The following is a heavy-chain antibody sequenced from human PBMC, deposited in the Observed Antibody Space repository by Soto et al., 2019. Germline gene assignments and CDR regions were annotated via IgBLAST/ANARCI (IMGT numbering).Heavy chain of an antibody. CDR3: ARDGLRLEGYWYFDL. J-gene: IGHJ2*01. Sequence: ASVKVSCKASGYTFTGYYMHWVRQAPGQGLEWMGWINPNSGGTNYAQKFQGRVTMTRDTSISTAYMELSRLRSDDTAVYYCARDGLRLEGYWYFDLWGRGTLVTVSS. V-gene: IGHV1-2*02. D-gene: IGHD5-12*01. CDR2: INPNSGGT. CDR1: GYTFTGYY.